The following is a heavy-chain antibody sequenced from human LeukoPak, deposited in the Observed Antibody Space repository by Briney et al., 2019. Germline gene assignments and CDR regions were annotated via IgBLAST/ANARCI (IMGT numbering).Heavy chain of an antibody. J-gene: IGHJ4*02. CDR3: ARDTRTFDY. Sequence: GGSLRLSCAASGFTFSSYAMHWVRQAPGKGLEWVAVISYDGSNKYYADSVKGRFTISRDNSKNTLYLQMNSLRAEDTAVYYCARDTRTFDYWGQGTLVTVSS. CDR2: ISYDGSNK. V-gene: IGHV3-30*04. D-gene: IGHD1-26*01. CDR1: GFTFSSYA.